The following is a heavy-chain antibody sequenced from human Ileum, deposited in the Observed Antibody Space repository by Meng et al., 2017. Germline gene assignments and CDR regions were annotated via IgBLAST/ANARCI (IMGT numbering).Heavy chain of an antibody. Sequence: QVQLGQWGAGRLRPSEALSLTCAVYGGSFSGYYWSWSRQPPGKGLEWIGEINHSGSTNYNPSLKSRVTISVDTSKNQFSLKLSSVTAADTAVYYCARNYYDSSGEDSNDYWGQGTLVTVSS. J-gene: IGHJ4*02. CDR1: GGSFSGYY. V-gene: IGHV4-34*01. CDR3: ARNYYDSSGEDSNDY. D-gene: IGHD3-22*01. CDR2: INHSGST.